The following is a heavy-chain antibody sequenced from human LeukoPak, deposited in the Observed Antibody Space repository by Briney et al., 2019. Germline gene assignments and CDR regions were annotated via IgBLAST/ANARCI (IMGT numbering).Heavy chain of an antibody. D-gene: IGHD5-24*01. CDR3: ARAHVEMATITSKDAFDI. CDR2: IYYSGST. CDR1: GGSISSYY. Sequence: SETLSLTCTVSGGSISSYYWSWIRQPPGQGLEWIGYIYYSGSTSYNPSLKSRVTISVDTSKNQFSLKLSSVTAADTAVYYCARAHVEMATITSKDAFDIWGQGTMVTVSS. V-gene: IGHV4-59*01. J-gene: IGHJ3*02.